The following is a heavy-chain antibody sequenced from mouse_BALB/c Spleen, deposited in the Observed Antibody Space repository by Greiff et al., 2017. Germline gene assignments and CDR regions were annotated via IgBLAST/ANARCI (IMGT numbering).Heavy chain of an antibody. CDR3: ARRGDYDPYYFDY. V-gene: IGHV1-14*01. D-gene: IGHD2-4*01. Sequence: VQLQQSGPELVKPGASVEMSCKASGYTFTSYVMHWVKQKPGQGLEWIGYINPYNDGTKYNEKFKGKATLTSDKSSSTAYMELSSLTSEDSAVYYCARRGDYDPYYFDYWGQGTTLAVSS. CDR1: GYTFTSYV. J-gene: IGHJ2*01. CDR2: INPYNDGT.